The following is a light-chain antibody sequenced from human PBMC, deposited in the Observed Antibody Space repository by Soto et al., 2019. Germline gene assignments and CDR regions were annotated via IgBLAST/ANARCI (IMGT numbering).Light chain of an antibody. CDR2: KAS. Sequence: DFQLTQSPSTLSASVGDRVTITCRASQSLGTWLAWYQQRPGKAPKLLIYKASILESGVPSRFSGSGSGTEFTLTINSLQPDDFAIYYCQQSRTFGQGTKVEI. J-gene: IGKJ1*01. CDR3: QQSRT. V-gene: IGKV1-5*03. CDR1: QSLGTW.